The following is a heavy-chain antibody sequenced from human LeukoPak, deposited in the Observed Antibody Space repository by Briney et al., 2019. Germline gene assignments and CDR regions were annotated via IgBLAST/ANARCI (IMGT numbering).Heavy chain of an antibody. CDR3: ARGPNSNWSGLDF. J-gene: IGHJ4*02. CDR2: IGPTGSTT. CDR1: GFSFSGHW. Sequence: GGSLRLSCTASGFSFSGHWMHWARQLPGKGLVWVSRIGPTGSTTSYADSVKGRFTVSRDNAKNTLYLQANNRRAEDTAVYYCARGPNSNWSGLDFWGQGTLLTVSS. V-gene: IGHV3-74*01. D-gene: IGHD6-6*01.